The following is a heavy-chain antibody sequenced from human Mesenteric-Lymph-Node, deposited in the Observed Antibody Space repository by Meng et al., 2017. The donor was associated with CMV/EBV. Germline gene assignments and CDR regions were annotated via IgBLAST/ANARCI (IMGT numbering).Heavy chain of an antibody. CDR1: GFTFSSYW. D-gene: IGHD2-2*01. Sequence: GVLKISCAASGFTFSSYWMHWVRQAPGKGLVWVSRINSDGSSTSYADSVKGRFTISRDNAKNTLYLQMNSLRAEDTAVYYCARVPAAIESGMDVWGQGTTVTVSS. CDR3: ARVPAAIESGMDV. CDR2: INSDGSST. J-gene: IGHJ6*02. V-gene: IGHV3-74*01.